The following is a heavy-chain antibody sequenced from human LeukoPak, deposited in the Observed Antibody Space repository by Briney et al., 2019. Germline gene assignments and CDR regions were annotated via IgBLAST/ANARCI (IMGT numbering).Heavy chain of an antibody. Sequence: ASVKVSCKASRYSFTSYAMNWVRQAPGQGLEWMGWINTNTGSPTYAQGFTGRFVFSLDTSVSTAYLQISSLKAEDTAVYYCARDRDSSGWYRFDYWGQGTLVTVSS. CDR2: INTNTGSP. D-gene: IGHD6-19*01. V-gene: IGHV7-4-1*02. CDR3: ARDRDSSGWYRFDY. J-gene: IGHJ4*02. CDR1: RYSFTSYA.